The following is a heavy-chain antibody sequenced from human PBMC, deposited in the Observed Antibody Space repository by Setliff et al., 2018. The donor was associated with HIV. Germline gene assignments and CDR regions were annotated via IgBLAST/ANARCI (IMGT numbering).Heavy chain of an antibody. D-gene: IGHD3-9*01. CDR3: ARGSDWHPD. V-gene: IGHV4-4*02. CDR1: GGSITSSNW. CDR2: MSYSGST. Sequence: SETLSLTCALSGGSITSSNWWTWVRQSPGWGLEWIGYMSYSGSTNYNPSLKSRVTISVDTSKNQFSLKLSSVTAADTAIYYCARGSDWHPDWGQGTLVTVSS. J-gene: IGHJ4*02.